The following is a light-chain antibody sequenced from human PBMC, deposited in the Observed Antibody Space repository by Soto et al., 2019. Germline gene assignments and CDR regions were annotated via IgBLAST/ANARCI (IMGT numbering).Light chain of an antibody. CDR3: CSYALSSTYV. V-gene: IGLV2-23*02. J-gene: IGLJ1*01. CDR2: EVT. Sequence: QSLLTQPASVSGSPGQSITISCTGTTSDVGKYNLVSWYQHHPGKAPKLLIFEVTQRPSGVSNRFSGSKSGNTASLTITGLQAEDEADYYCCSYALSSTYVFGTGTRSPS. CDR1: TSDVGKYNL.